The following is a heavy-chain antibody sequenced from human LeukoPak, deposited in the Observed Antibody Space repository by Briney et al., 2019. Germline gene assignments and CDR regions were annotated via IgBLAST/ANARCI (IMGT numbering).Heavy chain of an antibody. CDR3: ARGVVAARFWFDP. D-gene: IGHD2-15*01. J-gene: IGHJ5*02. V-gene: IGHV4-59*01. CDR1: GGSISSYY. CDR2: IYYSGST. Sequence: SETLSLTCTVSGGSISSYYWSWIRQPPGKGLEWIGYIYYSGSTIYNPSLKSRVTISVDTSKNQFSLKLSSVTAADTAVYYCARGVVAARFWFDPWGQGTLVTVSS.